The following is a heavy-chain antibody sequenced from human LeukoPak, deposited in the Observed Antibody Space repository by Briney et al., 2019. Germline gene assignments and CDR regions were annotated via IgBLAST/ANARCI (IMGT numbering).Heavy chain of an antibody. V-gene: IGHV4-61*02. CDR1: GGSISSGSYY. CDR3: ARHDSSGYYSS. J-gene: IGHJ5*02. Sequence: SQTLSLTCTVSGGSISSGSYYWSWIRQPAGKGLEWIGRIYTSGSTNYNPSLKSRVTISVDTSKNQFSLKLSSVTAADTAVYYCARHDSSGYYSSWGQGTLVTVSS. CDR2: IYTSGST. D-gene: IGHD3-22*01.